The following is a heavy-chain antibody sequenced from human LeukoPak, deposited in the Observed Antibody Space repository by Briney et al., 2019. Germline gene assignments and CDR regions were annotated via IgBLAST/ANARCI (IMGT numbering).Heavy chain of an antibody. CDR1: GYTFTSYY. CDR3: AYERTNYDSSGYH. CDR2: INPSGGST. Sequence: ASVKVSCKASGYTFTSYYMHWVRQAPGQGLEWMGIINPSGGSTSYAQKFQGRVTVTRDTSTSTVYVELSSLRSEDTAVYYCAYERTNYDSSGYHWGQGTLVTVSS. D-gene: IGHD3-22*01. V-gene: IGHV1-46*01. J-gene: IGHJ5*02.